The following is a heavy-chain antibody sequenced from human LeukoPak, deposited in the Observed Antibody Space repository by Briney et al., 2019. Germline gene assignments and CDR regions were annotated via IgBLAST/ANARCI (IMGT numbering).Heavy chain of an antibody. CDR3: ARAEAGGALGYYYYMDV. V-gene: IGHV4-59*01. CDR1: GGSISSYY. D-gene: IGHD4-17*01. Sequence: SETLSLTCTVTGGSISSYYWSWIRQPPGKGLEWIGYIYYSGSTNYNPSLKSRVTISVDTSKNQFSLKLSSVTAADTAVYYCARAEAGGALGYYYYMDVWGNGTTVTVSS. J-gene: IGHJ6*03. CDR2: IYYSGST.